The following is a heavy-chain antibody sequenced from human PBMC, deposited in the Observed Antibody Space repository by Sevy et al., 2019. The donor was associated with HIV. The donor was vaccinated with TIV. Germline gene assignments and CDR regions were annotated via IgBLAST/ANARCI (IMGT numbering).Heavy chain of an antibody. CDR2: ISSRGGTI. CDR1: GITLSNYG. D-gene: IGHD1-1*01. V-gene: IGHV3-48*01. CDR3: ARGGYPRPFDY. Sequence: GGSLRLSCAASGITLSNYGVNWVRQAPGKGLEWVSYISSRGGTIYYADSVKGRFTISRVNAKNTLSLQMNSLRAEDTAVYYCARGGYPRPFDYWGQGTLVTVSS. J-gene: IGHJ4*02.